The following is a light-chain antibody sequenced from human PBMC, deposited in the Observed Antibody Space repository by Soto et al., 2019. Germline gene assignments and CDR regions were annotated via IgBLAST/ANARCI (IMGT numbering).Light chain of an antibody. CDR1: QTVSTNY. J-gene: IGKJ1*01. Sequence: EVVLTQSPGTLSLSPGERATLSCRASQTVSTNYLAWYQRKPGQAPRLLIYGASSRATDIPRRFSGSGSGTDFTLTITRLEPEDFAMYFCQQYGSSPPTFGQGTKVEIK. CDR2: GAS. CDR3: QQYGSSPPT. V-gene: IGKV3-20*01.